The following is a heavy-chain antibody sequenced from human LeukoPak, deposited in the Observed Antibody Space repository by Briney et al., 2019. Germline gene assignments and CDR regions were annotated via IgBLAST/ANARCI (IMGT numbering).Heavy chain of an antibody. CDR2: IYYSGST. V-gene: IGHV4-59*01. D-gene: IGHD5-24*01. CDR1: GGSISSYY. CDR3: ATPMMSSFTGPALGMDIGLGY. Sequence: PSETLSLTCTVSGGSISSYYWSWIRQPPGKGLEWIGYIYYSGSTNYNPSLKSRVTISVDTSKNQFSLKLSSVTAADTAVYYCATPMMSSFTGPALGMDIGLGYWGQGTLVTVSS. J-gene: IGHJ4*02.